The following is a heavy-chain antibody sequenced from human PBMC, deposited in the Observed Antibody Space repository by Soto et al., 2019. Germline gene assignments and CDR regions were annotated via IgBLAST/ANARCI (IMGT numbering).Heavy chain of an antibody. D-gene: IGHD4-17*01. Sequence: LRLSCAASGFTVSSNYMSWVRQAPGKGLEWVSVIYSGGSTYYADSVKGRFTISRHNSKNTLYLQMNSLRAEDTAVYYCARSPVPGMDVWGQGTTVTVSS. CDR3: ARSPVPGMDV. CDR1: GFTVSSNY. CDR2: IYSGGST. V-gene: IGHV3-53*04. J-gene: IGHJ6*02.